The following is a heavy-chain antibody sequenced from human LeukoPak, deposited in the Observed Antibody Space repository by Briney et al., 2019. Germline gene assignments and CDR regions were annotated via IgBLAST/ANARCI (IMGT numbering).Heavy chain of an antibody. D-gene: IGHD3-10*01. J-gene: IGHJ6*02. V-gene: IGHV3-21*01. CDR1: GFTFSSYS. Sequence: GGSLRLSCAASGFTFSSYSMNWVRQAPGKGLEWVSSINSSSSYIYYADSVKGRFTISRDNAKNSLYLQMNSLRAEDTAVYYCARDQYYGSGSWAVYYYYYYGMDVWGQGTTVTVSS. CDR2: INSSSSYI. CDR3: ARDQYYGSGSWAVYYYYYYGMDV.